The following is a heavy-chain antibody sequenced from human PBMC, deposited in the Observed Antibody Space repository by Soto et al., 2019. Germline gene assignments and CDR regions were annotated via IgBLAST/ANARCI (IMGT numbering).Heavy chain of an antibody. D-gene: IGHD4-17*01. V-gene: IGHV1-18*01. CDR2: ISAYNGNT. CDR3: ARGRGYGDYDHDAFDI. Sequence: ASVKVSCKASGYTFTSYGISWVRQAPGQGLEWMGWISAYNGNTNYAQKLQGRVTMTTDTSTSTAYMELRSLRSDDTAVYYCARGRGYGDYDHDAFDIWGQGTMVTVSS. CDR1: GYTFTSYG. J-gene: IGHJ3*02.